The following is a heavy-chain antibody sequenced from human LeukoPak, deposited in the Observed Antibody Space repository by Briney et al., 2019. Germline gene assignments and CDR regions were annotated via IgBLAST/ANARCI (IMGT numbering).Heavy chain of an antibody. CDR2: ISHTGSA. V-gene: IGHV4-38-2*02. J-gene: IGHJ4*02. CDR3: ARDLGHGGDSDY. D-gene: IGHD4-23*01. Sequence: LETLSLTCAVSGYSISSGYYWGWIRQPPGKGLEWIGSISHTGSASSNPSLKSRVTISLDTSKNQFSLKLTSVTAADTAVYYCARDLGHGGDSDYWGQGTLVTVSS. CDR1: GYSISSGYY.